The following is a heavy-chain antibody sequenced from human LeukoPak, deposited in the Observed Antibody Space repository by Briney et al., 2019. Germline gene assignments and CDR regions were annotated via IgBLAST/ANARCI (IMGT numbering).Heavy chain of an antibody. J-gene: IGHJ4*02. Sequence: GGSLRLSCAASGFTVSSNYMSWVRQAPGKGLEWVSVIYSGGSTYYADSVKGRFTISRDNSKNTLYLQMNSLRAEDTAVYYCARGGYVWGSYPNDYWGQGTLVTVSS. CDR3: ARGGYVWGSYPNDY. D-gene: IGHD3-16*02. CDR1: GFTVSSNY. CDR2: IYSGGST. V-gene: IGHV3-53*01.